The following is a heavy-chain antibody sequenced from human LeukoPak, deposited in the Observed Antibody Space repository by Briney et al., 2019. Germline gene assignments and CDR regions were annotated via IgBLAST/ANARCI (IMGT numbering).Heavy chain of an antibody. J-gene: IGHJ4*02. V-gene: IGHV3-30-3*01. Sequence: GGSLRLSCAGSGFSLSDYSMHWVRQAPGEGLEWVAFASYDGASEDYADSVKGRFSVSRDDSRDTLYLQMNRLRSEDTAVYYCARVVESHYYDYVWGSYRSGPFDYWGQGTLVTVSS. D-gene: IGHD3-16*02. CDR2: ASYDGASE. CDR3: ARVVESHYYDYVWGSYRSGPFDY. CDR1: GFSLSDYS.